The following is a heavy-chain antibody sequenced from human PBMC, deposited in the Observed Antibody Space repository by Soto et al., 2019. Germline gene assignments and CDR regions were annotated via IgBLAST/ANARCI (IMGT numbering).Heavy chain of an antibody. V-gene: IGHV4-4*07. CDR2: IYSNGRT. D-gene: IGHD4-17*01. CDR1: GGSISNNY. Sequence: QVQLQESGPRLVKPSETLSLTCNVPGGSISNNYWTWIRQPAGKGLEWIGRIYSNGRTNFNPSLKSRISMSIDTSKNQFALKLTSVTAADTAVYYCARSYRDSYEHWGQGTLVTVSS. CDR3: ARSYRDSYEH. J-gene: IGHJ1*01.